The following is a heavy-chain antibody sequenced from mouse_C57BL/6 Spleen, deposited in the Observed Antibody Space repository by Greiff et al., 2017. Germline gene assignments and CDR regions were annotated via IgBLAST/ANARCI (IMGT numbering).Heavy chain of an antibody. CDR1: GYTFTSYW. Sequence: QVQLQQSGAELVMPGASVKLSCKASGYTFTSYWMHWVKQRPGQGLEWIGEIDPSDSYTNYNQKFKGKSTLTVDKSSSTAYMQLSSLTSEDSAVYYCATYSKAWFAYWGQGTLVTVSA. CDR3: ATYSKAWFAY. CDR2: IDPSDSYT. D-gene: IGHD2-5*01. V-gene: IGHV1-69*01. J-gene: IGHJ3*01.